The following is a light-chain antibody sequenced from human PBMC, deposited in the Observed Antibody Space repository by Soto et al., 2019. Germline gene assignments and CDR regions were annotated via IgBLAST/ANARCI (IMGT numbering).Light chain of an antibody. J-gene: IGKJ1*01. V-gene: IGKV1-5*03. CDR1: QTIINW. CDR3: QHYHTYWCT. Sequence: DIQMTQSPSTLSASVGDRVTITCRASQTIINWLAWYQQKPGKAPKLLIYKASTLEGEVPSRFSGSGSETEFTLTINSLQPDDSATYYCQHYHTYWCTFSQGTKADIK. CDR2: KAS.